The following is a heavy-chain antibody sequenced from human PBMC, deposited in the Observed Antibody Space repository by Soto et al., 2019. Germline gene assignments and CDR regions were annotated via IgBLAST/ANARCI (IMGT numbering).Heavy chain of an antibody. Sequence: VQLVESGGGVVQPGRSLRLSCAASGFTFSSYAMHWVRQAPGKGLEWVAVISYDGSNKYYADSVKGRFTISRDNSKNTLYLQMNSLRAEDTAVYYCARDRRSSYYFDYWGQGTLVTVSS. J-gene: IGHJ4*02. CDR2: ISYDGSNK. CDR3: ARDRRSSYYFDY. CDR1: GFTFSSYA. V-gene: IGHV3-30-3*01.